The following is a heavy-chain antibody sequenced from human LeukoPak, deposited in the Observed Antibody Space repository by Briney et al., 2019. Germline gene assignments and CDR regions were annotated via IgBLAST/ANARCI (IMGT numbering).Heavy chain of an antibody. J-gene: IGHJ4*02. CDR1: GDSINSDNW. CDR3: ARLELGAYFDF. D-gene: IGHD6-6*01. CDR2: FHHSGIA. Sequence: SETLSFICTVSGDSINSDNWWSWVRQRPGEGLEWVGEFHHSGIANSNPSLTSRVTISVDKSNNRFSLKLTSVTAADTAIYYCARLELGAYFDFWGQGALVTVSS. V-gene: IGHV4-4*02.